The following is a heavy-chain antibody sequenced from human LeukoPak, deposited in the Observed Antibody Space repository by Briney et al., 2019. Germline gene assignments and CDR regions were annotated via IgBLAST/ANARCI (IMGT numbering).Heavy chain of an antibody. J-gene: IGHJ2*01. D-gene: IGHD6-13*01. CDR1: SGSISTGNYY. V-gene: IGHV4-39*07. CDR2: IFYSGST. CDR3: ARLTSSWYQDWYFDL. Sequence: PSETLSLTCTVSSGSISTGNYYWGWVRQPPGKALEWIGNIFYSGSTYYSPSLKSRVTISLDTSRNQFSLKLSSVTAADTAVYYCARLTSSWYQDWYFDLWGRGTLVTVSS.